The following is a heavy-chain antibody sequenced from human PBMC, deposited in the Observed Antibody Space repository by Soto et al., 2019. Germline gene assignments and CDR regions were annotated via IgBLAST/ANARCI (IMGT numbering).Heavy chain of an antibody. CDR3: AASIFYYGMDV. V-gene: IGHV5-51*01. Sequence: PGESLKISCKCSGYTFTNYWIGWVRQMPGKGLEWMGIIYPGDSDTKYNPSFQGQVTISADKSITTTYLRWTSLKASDNAIYYCAASIFYYGMDVWGQGTTVTVSS. CDR2: IYPGDSDT. CDR1: GYTFTNYW. J-gene: IGHJ6*02.